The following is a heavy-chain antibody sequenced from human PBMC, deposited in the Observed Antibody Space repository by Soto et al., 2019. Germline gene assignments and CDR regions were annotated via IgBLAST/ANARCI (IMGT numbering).Heavy chain of an antibody. CDR1: GFNVRRYW. CDR3: ARDIGFDYVN. V-gene: IGHV3-7*01. D-gene: IGHD5-12*01. CDR2: IKEDGSEI. Sequence: LXLSCAVSGFNVRRYWMRWVRRAPGKGLEWVASIKEDGSEIYYLQSVRGRFAISRDSAGNALQLAMNYLSAEDTATYFCARDIGFDYVNWGQGTLVTVSS. J-gene: IGHJ4*02.